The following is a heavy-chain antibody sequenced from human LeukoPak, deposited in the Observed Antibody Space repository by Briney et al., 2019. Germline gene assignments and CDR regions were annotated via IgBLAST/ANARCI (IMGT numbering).Heavy chain of an antibody. J-gene: IGHJ6*03. D-gene: IGHD3-10*01. CDR3: ARQGSGFAPKHYFYMDV. V-gene: IGHV5-51*01. CDR2: IYPGDSDT. Sequence: GESLKISCKGSGYSFINYWIGWVRQMPGKGLEWMGIIYPGDSDTRYGPSFQGQVTISADKSISTAYLQWSSLKASDTAMYYCARQGSGFAPKHYFYMDVWGKGTTVTVSS. CDR1: GYSFINYW.